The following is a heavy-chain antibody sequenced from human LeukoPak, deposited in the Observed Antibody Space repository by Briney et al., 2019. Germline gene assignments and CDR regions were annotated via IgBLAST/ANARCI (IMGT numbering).Heavy chain of an antibody. CDR2: IRYDGSNK. J-gene: IGHJ4*02. Sequence: PGGSLRLSCAASGFTFSSYGMHWVRQAPGKGLEWVAFIRYDGSNKYYADSVKGRFTISRDNSKNTLYLQMNSLKTEDTAVYYCTTSPVPGLDYWGQGTLVTVSS. CDR1: GFTFSSYG. D-gene: IGHD6-19*01. CDR3: TTSPVPGLDY. V-gene: IGHV3-30*02.